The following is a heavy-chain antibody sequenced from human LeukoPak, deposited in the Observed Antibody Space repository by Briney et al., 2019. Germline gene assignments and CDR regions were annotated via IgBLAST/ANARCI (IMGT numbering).Heavy chain of an antibody. J-gene: IGHJ6*04. V-gene: IGHV3-64D*06. D-gene: IGHD2/OR15-2a*01. Sequence: PGGSLRLSCSASGFTFSTCAMHWVRQAPGKGLEYVSAISSNGGSTYYADSVKGRFTISRDNSKNTLYLQMSSLRAEDTAVYYCVKGNSVKYLPRYGMDVWGKGTTVTVSS. CDR2: ISSNGGST. CDR1: GFTFSTCA. CDR3: VKGNSVKYLPRYGMDV.